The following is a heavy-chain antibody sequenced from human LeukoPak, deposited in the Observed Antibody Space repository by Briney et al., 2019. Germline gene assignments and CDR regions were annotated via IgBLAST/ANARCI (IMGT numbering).Heavy chain of an antibody. CDR3: AREGASSGSYSY. V-gene: IGHV3-64*01. Sequence: GGSLRLSCAASGFTFSKYAMHWVRQAPGKGLEYASAIISSGDSTYYANTVKGRFTISRDNSKNTLFLQMGSLRVDDMGVYYCAREGASSGSYSYWGQGTLVTVSS. D-gene: IGHD1-26*01. J-gene: IGHJ4*02. CDR2: IISSGDST. CDR1: GFTFSKYA.